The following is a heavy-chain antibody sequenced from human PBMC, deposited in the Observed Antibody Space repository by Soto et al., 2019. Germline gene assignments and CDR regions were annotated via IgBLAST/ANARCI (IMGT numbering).Heavy chain of an antibody. CDR1: GYTFTGYY. Sequence: ASVKVSCKASGYTFTGYYMLWVRQAPGQGLEWMGWINPNSGGTNYAQKFQGWVTMTRDTSISTAYMELSRLRSDDTAVYYCSRDTRGTIFGVVIYPPTYYFDYWGQGTLVTVSS. V-gene: IGHV1-2*04. J-gene: IGHJ4*02. D-gene: IGHD3-3*01. CDR3: SRDTRGTIFGVVIYPPTYYFDY. CDR2: INPNSGGT.